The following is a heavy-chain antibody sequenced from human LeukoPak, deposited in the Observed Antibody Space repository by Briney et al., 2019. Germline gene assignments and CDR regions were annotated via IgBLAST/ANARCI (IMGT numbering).Heavy chain of an antibody. D-gene: IGHD1-26*01. Sequence: GGSLRLSCAASGFTFSSYGMHWVRQAPGKGLEWVAFIRYDGSNKYYADSVKGRFTISRDNSKNTLYLQMNSLRAEDTAVYYCAKPLGWELLGEAWGQGTLVTVSS. J-gene: IGHJ4*02. CDR1: GFTFSSYG. CDR2: IRYDGSNK. V-gene: IGHV3-30*02. CDR3: AKPLGWELLGEA.